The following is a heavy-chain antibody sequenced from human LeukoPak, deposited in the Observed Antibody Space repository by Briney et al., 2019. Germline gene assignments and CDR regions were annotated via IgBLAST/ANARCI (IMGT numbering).Heavy chain of an antibody. D-gene: IGHD3-10*01. V-gene: IGHV3-23*01. CDR2: ISGSGGST. Sequence: PGGSLRLSCAASGFTFSSYAMSWVRQAPGKGLEWDSAISGSGGSTYYADSVKGRFTISRDNSKNTLYLQMNSLRAEDTAVYYCAKDHGLRLLWSRDYYYGMDVWGQGTTVTVSS. J-gene: IGHJ6*02. CDR1: GFTFSSYA. CDR3: AKDHGLRLLWSRDYYYGMDV.